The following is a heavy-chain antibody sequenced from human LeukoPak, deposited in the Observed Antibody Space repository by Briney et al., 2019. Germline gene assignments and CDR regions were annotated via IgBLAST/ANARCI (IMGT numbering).Heavy chain of an antibody. J-gene: IGHJ3*02. CDR3: AREALNYYDSSGQGAFDI. V-gene: IGHV4-34*01. D-gene: IGHD3-22*01. CDR2: IYYSGST. Sequence: SETLSLTCAVYGGSFSGYYWSWIRQPPGKGLEWIGSIYYSGSTYYNPSLKSRVTISVDTSKNQFSLKLSSVTAADTAVYYCAREALNYYDSSGQGAFDIWGQGTMVTVSS. CDR1: GGSFSGYY.